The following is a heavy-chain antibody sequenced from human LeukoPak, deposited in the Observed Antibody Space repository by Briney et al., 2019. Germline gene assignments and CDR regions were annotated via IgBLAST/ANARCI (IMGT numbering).Heavy chain of an antibody. V-gene: IGHV4-59*01. CDR1: GGSISSYY. D-gene: IGHD4-17*01. CDR2: IYYSGST. CDR3: ARGVYGDYYPWYFDL. J-gene: IGHJ2*01. Sequence: RASETLSLTCTVSGGSISSYYWSWIRQPPGKGLEWIGYIYYSGSTNYNPSLKSRVTISVDTSKNQFSLKLSSVTAADTAVYYCARGVYGDYYPWYFDLWGRGTLVTVSS.